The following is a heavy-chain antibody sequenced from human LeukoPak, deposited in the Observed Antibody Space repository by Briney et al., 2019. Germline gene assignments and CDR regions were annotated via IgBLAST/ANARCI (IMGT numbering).Heavy chain of an antibody. CDR1: GDSVSSNSAA. J-gene: IGHJ4*02. D-gene: IGHD3-10*01. V-gene: IGHV6-1*01. Sequence: SQTLSLTCDISGDSVSSNSAAWNWIRQSPSRGLEWLGRTYYRSKWYNDYAISVKGRMTINADTSKNQFSLQLNSVTPEDTAVYYCAKGRWALFDCWGQGTLVIVSS. CDR2: TYYRSKWYN. CDR3: AKGRWALFDC.